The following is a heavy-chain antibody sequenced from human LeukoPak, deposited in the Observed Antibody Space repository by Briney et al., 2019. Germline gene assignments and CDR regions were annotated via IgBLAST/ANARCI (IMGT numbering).Heavy chain of an antibody. CDR2: IGWNSNTI. V-gene: IGHV3-9*03. CDR1: GFTFNDYA. J-gene: IGHJ3*02. CDR3: AKGVPPTMNDPVDI. Sequence: GGSLRLSCVASGFTFNDYAMHWVRQVPGRSLEWVSGIGWNSNTIAYAASVKGRLTISRDNAKNSLFLQMNSLRNEDMALYYCAKGVPPTMNDPVDIWGQGTMVTVSS.